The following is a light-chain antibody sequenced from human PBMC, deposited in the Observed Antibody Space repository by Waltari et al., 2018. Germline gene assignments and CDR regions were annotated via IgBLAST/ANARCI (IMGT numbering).Light chain of an antibody. CDR2: DAS. J-gene: IGKJ2*01. Sequence: SCRATQTARTYLVWDQHKPGQAPRLLIFDASSSATGILAKFSGSGSETDVTLSVSNLEPEDFAIYDCQQRSNWPYTFGQGTRVEIK. CDR1: QTARTY. V-gene: IGKV3-11*01. CDR3: QQRSNWPYT.